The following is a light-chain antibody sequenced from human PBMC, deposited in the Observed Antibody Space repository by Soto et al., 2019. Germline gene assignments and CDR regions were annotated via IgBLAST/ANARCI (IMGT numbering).Light chain of an antibody. V-gene: IGKV1-6*01. CDR2: AAS. Sequence: IQMTQSPSTLSASVGDRVTITCRASQSISSWLAWYQWKPGKAPKLLIYAASSLQSGVPSRFSGSGSGTDFTLTISSLQPEDFATYYCLQDYNYPWTFGQGTKVEIK. CDR3: LQDYNYPWT. CDR1: QSISSW. J-gene: IGKJ1*01.